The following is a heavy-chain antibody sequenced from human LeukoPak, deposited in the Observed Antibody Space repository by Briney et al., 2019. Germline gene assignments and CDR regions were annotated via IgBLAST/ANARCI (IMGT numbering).Heavy chain of an antibody. CDR2: IRQDGDTK. Sequence: GGSLRLSCAASGFPFNAYWMTVVRQAPGKGLEWVANIRQDGDTKYYVDSVKGRFTISRDNAMNSLYLQMNSLRAEDTAIYYCARSLPYGTTWYGRSDFWGQGTLVTVSS. CDR3: ARSLPYGTTWYGRSDF. D-gene: IGHD6-13*01. V-gene: IGHV3-7*03. J-gene: IGHJ4*02. CDR1: GFPFNAYW.